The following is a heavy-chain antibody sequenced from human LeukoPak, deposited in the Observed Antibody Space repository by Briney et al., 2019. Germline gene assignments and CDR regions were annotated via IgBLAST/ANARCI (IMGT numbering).Heavy chain of an antibody. D-gene: IGHD4-17*01. Sequence: MASETLSLTCAVYGGSFSSYYWSWIRQPPGKGLEWIGYIYYSGSTNYNPSLKSRVTISVDTSKNQFSLKLSSVTAADTAVYYCARSPDYGDYFDYWGQGTLVTVSS. J-gene: IGHJ4*02. CDR1: GGSFSSYY. CDR2: IYYSGST. CDR3: ARSPDYGDYFDY. V-gene: IGHV4-59*01.